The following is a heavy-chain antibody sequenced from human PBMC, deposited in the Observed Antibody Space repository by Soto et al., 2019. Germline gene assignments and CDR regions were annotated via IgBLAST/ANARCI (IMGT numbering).Heavy chain of an antibody. CDR1: GYTFARHG. V-gene: IGHV1-18*04. CDR2: ISGYNGNT. Sequence: ASVKVSCEASGYTFARHGISWLRQAPGQGLEWVWWISGYNGNTNYAHKIQGRVTMTTDTSTSTVYTELRSLRSDDSAVYYCARDKVEMPTIFDYWGQGTLV. D-gene: IGHD2-15*01. J-gene: IGHJ4*02. CDR3: ARDKVEMPTIFDY.